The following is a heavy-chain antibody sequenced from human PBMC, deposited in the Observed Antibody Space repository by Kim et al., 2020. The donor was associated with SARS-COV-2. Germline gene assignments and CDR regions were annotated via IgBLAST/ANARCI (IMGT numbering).Heavy chain of an antibody. CDR3: AREDIVVVPAANYGMDV. J-gene: IGHJ6*02. Sequence: LKSRVTISVDTSKNQFSLKLSSVTAADTAVYYCAREDIVVVPAANYGMDVWGQGTTVTVSS. V-gene: IGHV4-59*01. D-gene: IGHD2-2*01.